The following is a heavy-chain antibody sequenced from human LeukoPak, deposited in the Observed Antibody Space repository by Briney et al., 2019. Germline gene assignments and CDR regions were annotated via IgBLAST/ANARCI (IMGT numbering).Heavy chain of an antibody. CDR3: ARDRGNYYYYMDL. CDR2: IKQDGSEK. J-gene: IGHJ6*03. Sequence: GGSLRLSCAASGFTFSSYWMNWVRQTPGKGLEWVAKIKQDGSEKYYVDSVKGRFTISRDNAKNSLYLQMNSLRAEDTAVYYCARDRGNYYYYMDLWGKGTTVTVSS. CDR1: GFTFSSYW. V-gene: IGHV3-7*01. D-gene: IGHD3-10*01.